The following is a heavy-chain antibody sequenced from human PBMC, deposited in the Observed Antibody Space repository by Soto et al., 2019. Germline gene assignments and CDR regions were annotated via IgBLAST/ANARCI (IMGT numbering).Heavy chain of an antibody. CDR3: ARGMGGAKQHPMDV. CDR1: GGTFSSYA. J-gene: IGHJ6*02. CDR2: IIPIFGTA. D-gene: IGHD6-13*01. Sequence: SVKVSCKASGGTFSSYAISWVRQAPGQGLEWMGGIIPIFGTANYAQKFQGRVTITADESTSTAYMELSSLRSEDTAVYYCARGMGGAKQHPMDVWGQGTTVTVSS. V-gene: IGHV1-69*13.